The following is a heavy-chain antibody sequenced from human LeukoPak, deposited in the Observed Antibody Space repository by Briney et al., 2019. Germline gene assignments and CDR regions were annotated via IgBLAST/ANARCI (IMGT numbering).Heavy chain of an antibody. CDR2: ISFDGSNK. Sequence: PGPSLTLSCAASGFTFSISAMPWVRQAPGKGLEWVAVISFDGSNKYYADSVKGRFTVSKDNSKNTLFLQMSTLRAEDTAVYYCATLTGATGSYDYWGQGTLVTVSS. D-gene: IGHD1-20*01. CDR1: GFTFSISA. J-gene: IGHJ4*02. V-gene: IGHV3-30*04. CDR3: ATLTGATGSYDY.